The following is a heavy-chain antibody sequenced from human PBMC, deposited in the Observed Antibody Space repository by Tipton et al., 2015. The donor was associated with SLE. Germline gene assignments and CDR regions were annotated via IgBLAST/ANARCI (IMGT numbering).Heavy chain of an antibody. D-gene: IGHD3-9*01. CDR1: GYTFTIYD. CDR3: AKSQEVLTGYRGDALAI. CDR2: MNPNSGKV. Sequence: QLVQSGAEVVMPGASVKVSCKASGYTFTIYDLNCLRQAPGQGLEWLGWMNPNSGKVAYVEKFQGRLSMTRDTATTTAYMELSNMRSEDTAVYFCAKSQEVLTGYRGDALAIWGQGTMVTVSS. V-gene: IGHV1-8*01. J-gene: IGHJ3*02.